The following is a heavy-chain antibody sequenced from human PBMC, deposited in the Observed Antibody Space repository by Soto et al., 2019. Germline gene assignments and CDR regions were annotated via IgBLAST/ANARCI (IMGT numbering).Heavy chain of an antibody. J-gene: IGHJ4*02. CDR2: TSYDDNYK. V-gene: IGHV3-30*03. CDR1: EIRYLGYG. D-gene: IGHD5-18*01. CDR3: LSETVDTTRVFGMDY. Sequence: HGGSQRKSCVYSEIRYLGYGMNRENKAPGKGLEWVAVTSYDDNYKFYASSVKGRFTISRDNSKKTLYLQMNSLRGEDTAMYFCLSETVDTTRVFGMDYGVQGTLVTVFS.